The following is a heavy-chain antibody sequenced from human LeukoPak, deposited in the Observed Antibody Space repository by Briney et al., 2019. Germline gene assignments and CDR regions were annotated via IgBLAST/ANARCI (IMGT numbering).Heavy chain of an antibody. V-gene: IGHV4-38-2*02. J-gene: IGHJ4*02. D-gene: IGHD3-22*01. CDR2: IYHSGST. Sequence: SETLSLTCTVSGYSISSGYYWGWIRQPPGKGLEWIGSIYHSGSTYYNPSLKSRVTISVDTSKNQFSLKLSSVTAADTAAYYCARDLPTSHYYDSSGYENLDYWGQGTLVTVSS. CDR3: ARDLPTSHYYDSSGYENLDY. CDR1: GYSISSGYY.